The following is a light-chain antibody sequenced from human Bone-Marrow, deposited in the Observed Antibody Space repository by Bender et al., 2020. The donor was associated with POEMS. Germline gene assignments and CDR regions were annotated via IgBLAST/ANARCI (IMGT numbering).Light chain of an antibody. V-gene: IGLV3-21*02. CDR2: DDS. CDR1: NIGSKS. J-gene: IGLJ3*02. Sequence: SYVLTQPPSVSVAPGQTARITCGGNNIGSKSVHWYQQRPGQAPVLVVYDDSDRPSGIPERISGSNSGNTATLTISRVVAGDEADYSCQVWDSITDHWVFGGGTKLTVL. CDR3: QVWDSITDHWV.